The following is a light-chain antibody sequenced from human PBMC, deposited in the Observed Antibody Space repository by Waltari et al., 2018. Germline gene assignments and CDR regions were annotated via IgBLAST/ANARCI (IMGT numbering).Light chain of an antibody. CDR2: GAS. CDR1: QGLNTT. CDR3: QQYNQWPPWT. Sequence: DIVMTQSPATLSLSPGDRATFSCRASQGLNTTVAWYQQNPGQPPRRLLYGASTRATGDPPRVSGSGSGTEFILTISSLQSEDCAVYYCQQYNQWPPWTFGQGTKVEIK. V-gene: IGKV3-15*01. J-gene: IGKJ1*01.